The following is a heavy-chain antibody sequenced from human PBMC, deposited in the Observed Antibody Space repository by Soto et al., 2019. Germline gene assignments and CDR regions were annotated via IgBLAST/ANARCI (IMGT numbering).Heavy chain of an antibody. CDR2: IYNSGST. CDR1: GGSVSSGSYY. CDR3: ARGGSYGDFFDY. Sequence: SETLTLTCTVSGGSVSSGSYYWSWIRQPPGKGLEWIGYIYNSGSTNYNPSLKSRVTISVDTSKNHFSLRMSSVTAADTAVYYCARGGSYGDFFDYWGQGAQVTVSS. J-gene: IGHJ4*02. D-gene: IGHD4-17*01. V-gene: IGHV4-61*03.